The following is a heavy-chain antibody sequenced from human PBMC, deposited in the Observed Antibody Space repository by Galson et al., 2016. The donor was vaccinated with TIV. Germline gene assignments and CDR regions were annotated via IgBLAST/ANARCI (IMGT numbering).Heavy chain of an antibody. CDR3: VKVGRDGALDT. D-gene: IGHD2-21*02. Sequence: SLRLSCAATGFDFEDYMMHWVRQPPQKGLQWLSLMSWDGSRRDYVDSLKGRFIISRDNNKKSLFLQIHSLRSKDTALYYCVKVGRDGALDTWGQGTMVVVSS. J-gene: IGHJ3*02. CDR2: MSWDGSRR. CDR1: GFDFEDYM. V-gene: IGHV3-43*01.